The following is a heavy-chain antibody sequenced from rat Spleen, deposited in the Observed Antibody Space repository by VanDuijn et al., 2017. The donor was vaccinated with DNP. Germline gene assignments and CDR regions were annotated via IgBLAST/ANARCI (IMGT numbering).Heavy chain of an antibody. CDR2: ISTGGGTT. CDR3: TKDAFDY. CDR1: GFTFSDYY. V-gene: IGHV5-27*01. J-gene: IGHJ2*01. Sequence: EVQLVESGGDLVQPGRSLKLSCAASGFTFSDYYMAWVRQAPKKGLEWVTTISTGGGTTYYRDSVKGRFTISRDDAKSTLYLQMDSLRSEDTATYYCTKDAFDYWGQGVMVTVSS.